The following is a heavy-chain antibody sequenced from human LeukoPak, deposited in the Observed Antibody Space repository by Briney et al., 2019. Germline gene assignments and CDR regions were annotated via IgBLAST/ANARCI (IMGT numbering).Heavy chain of an antibody. Sequence: SETLSLTCTVSGGSISSGGYYWSWIRQHPGKGLEWIGYIYYSGSTYYNPSLKSRVTISVDTSKNQFSLKLSSVTAADTAVYYCARDRGPEGAFDIWGQGTMVTVSS. CDR3: ARDRGPEGAFDI. J-gene: IGHJ3*02. CDR1: GGSISSGGYY. CDR2: IYYSGST. V-gene: IGHV4-31*03.